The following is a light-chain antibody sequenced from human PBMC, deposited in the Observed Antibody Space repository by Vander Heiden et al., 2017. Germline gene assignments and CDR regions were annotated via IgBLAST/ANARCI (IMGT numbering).Light chain of an antibody. CDR3: QQDDSTPQT. V-gene: IGKV4-1*01. CDR1: QSVLYISNNKNY. Sequence: DLVLTQAPDSLPVSLGERATINCKSSQSVLYISNNKNYLAWYQQKPGQPPKLLIYWASTRESGVPDRFSGSGSGTDFTLTISSLQAEDVAVYYCQQDDSTPQTFGQGTKLEIK. CDR2: WAS. J-gene: IGKJ2*01.